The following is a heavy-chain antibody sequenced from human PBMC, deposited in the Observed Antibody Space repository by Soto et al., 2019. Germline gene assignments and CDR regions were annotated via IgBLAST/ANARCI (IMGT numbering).Heavy chain of an antibody. CDR1: GGSISSDGYY. D-gene: IGHD2-15*01. V-gene: IGHV4-31*03. Sequence: QVQLQESCPGLVKPSQTLSLTCSVSGGSISSDGYYWCCIRHHPGKGLEWLGYIYHSGSTYYNLSLKSRLSISVDTSENQFSLEVTSVTAADTAMYYCARARGKDLYSMDVWGQGTTVTVSS. CDR2: IYHSGST. J-gene: IGHJ6*01. CDR3: ARARGKDLYSMDV.